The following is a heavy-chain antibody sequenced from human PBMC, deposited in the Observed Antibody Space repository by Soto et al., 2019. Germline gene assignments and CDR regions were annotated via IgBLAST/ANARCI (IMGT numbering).Heavy chain of an antibody. CDR3: ARHYYDSSGYRY. Sequence: GASVKVSCKASGGTFSSYAISWVRQAPGQGLEWMGGIIPIFGTANYAQKFQGRVTITADKSTSTAYMELSSLRSEDTAVYYCARHYYDSSGYRYWGQGTLVTVSS. CDR2: IIPIFGTA. J-gene: IGHJ4*02. CDR1: GGTFSSYA. V-gene: IGHV1-69*06. D-gene: IGHD3-22*01.